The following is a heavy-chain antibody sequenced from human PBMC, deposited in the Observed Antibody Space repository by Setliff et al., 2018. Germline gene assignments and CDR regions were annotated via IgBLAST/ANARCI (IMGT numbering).Heavy chain of an antibody. CDR2: IYYSGST. V-gene: IGHV4-38-2*01. Sequence: LSLTCAVSGYSISSGYYWGWIRQPPGKGLEWIGSIYYSGSTYYNPSLKSRVTISVDTSKNQFSLKLSSVTAADTAVYYCARVVGATFDYWGQGTLVTVSS. D-gene: IGHD1-26*01. CDR3: ARVVGATFDY. CDR1: GYSISSGYY. J-gene: IGHJ4*02.